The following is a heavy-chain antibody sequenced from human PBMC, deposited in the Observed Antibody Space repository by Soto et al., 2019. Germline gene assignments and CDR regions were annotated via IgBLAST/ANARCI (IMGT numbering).Heavy chain of an antibody. V-gene: IGHV3-33*01. J-gene: IGHJ3*02. CDR2: IWNDGTNK. D-gene: IGHD1-7*01. Sequence: QVQLVESGGGVVQPGRSLRLSCAASGFTFSSYAMHCVRQAPGKGLEWVAVIWNDGTNKYYADSVKGRFTISRDNSKTTLYLQMNNLGAEDTAVYYCSRDNWNYVSSFDIWGQGTMGTVSA. CDR3: SRDNWNYVSSFDI. CDR1: GFTFSSYA.